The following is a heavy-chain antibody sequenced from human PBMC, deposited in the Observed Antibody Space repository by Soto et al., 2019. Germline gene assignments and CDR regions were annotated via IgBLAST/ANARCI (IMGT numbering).Heavy chain of an antibody. CDR2: ISGSGGST. J-gene: IGHJ3*02. D-gene: IGHD6-13*01. V-gene: IGHV3-23*01. Sequence: EVQLLESGGGWVQPGGSLRLSCAASGFTFSRYAMSWVRQAPGKGLEWVSAISGSGGSTYYADSVKGRFTISRDNAKNTLYMQMNSKRAKDTAIYYCAKDVVAAAGNAFDIWGQGTKVTVSS. CDR1: GFTFSRYA. CDR3: AKDVVAAAGNAFDI.